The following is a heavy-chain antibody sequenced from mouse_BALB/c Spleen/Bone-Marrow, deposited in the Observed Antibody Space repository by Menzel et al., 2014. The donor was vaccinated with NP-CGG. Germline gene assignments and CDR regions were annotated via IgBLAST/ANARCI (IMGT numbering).Heavy chain of an antibody. CDR1: GYTFTSYY. J-gene: IGHJ4*01. CDR2: INPSNGGT. CDR3: SRGRRDALDY. Sequence: VHLVESGAELVKPGASVKLSCKASGYTFTSYYMYWVKQRPGQDLEWFGEINPSNGGTNFNEKFKNKATLTVDKSSSTAYMQLSSLTSEDSAVYYCSRGRRDALDYWGQGTSVTVSS. V-gene: IGHV1S81*02.